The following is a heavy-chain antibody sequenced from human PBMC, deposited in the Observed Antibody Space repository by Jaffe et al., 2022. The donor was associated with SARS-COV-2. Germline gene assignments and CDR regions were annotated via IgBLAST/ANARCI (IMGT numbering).Heavy chain of an antibody. CDR3: AGAPSSSWYFDY. CDR1: GFTFSSYA. Sequence: QVQLVESGGGVVQPGRSLRLSCAASGFTFSSYAMHWVRQAPGKGLEWVAVISYDGSNKYYADSVKGRFTISRDNSKNTLYLQMNSLRAEDTAVYYCAGAPSSSWYFDYWGQGTLVTVSS. V-gene: IGHV3-30-3*01. J-gene: IGHJ4*02. D-gene: IGHD6-13*01. CDR2: ISYDGSNK.